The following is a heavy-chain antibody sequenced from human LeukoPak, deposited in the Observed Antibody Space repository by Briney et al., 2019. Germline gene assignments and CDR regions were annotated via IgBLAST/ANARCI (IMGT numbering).Heavy chain of an antibody. CDR2: IYYSGST. J-gene: IGHJ3*02. V-gene: IGHV4-59*01. CDR3: ARDLGLRITYAFDI. Sequence: SETLSLTCTVSGGSISSYYWSWIRQPPGKGLEWIGYIYYSGSTNYNPSLKSRVTISVDTSKNQFSLKLSPVTAADTAVYYCARDLGLRITYAFDIWGQGTMVTVSS. D-gene: IGHD3-10*01. CDR1: GGSISSYY.